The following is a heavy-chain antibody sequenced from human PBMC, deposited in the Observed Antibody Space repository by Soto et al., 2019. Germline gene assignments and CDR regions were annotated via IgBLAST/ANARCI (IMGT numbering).Heavy chain of an antibody. Sequence: GGSLRLSCAASGFTFSSYDMHWVRQATGKGLEWVSAIGTAGDTYYPGSVKGRFTISRENAKNSLYLQMNSLRAGDTAVYYCARAKLGQPDSGYDSHYYYYYMDVWGKGTTVTVSS. CDR2: IGTAGDT. J-gene: IGHJ6*03. D-gene: IGHD5-12*01. V-gene: IGHV3-13*01. CDR3: ARAKLGQPDSGYDSHYYYYYMDV. CDR1: GFTFSSYD.